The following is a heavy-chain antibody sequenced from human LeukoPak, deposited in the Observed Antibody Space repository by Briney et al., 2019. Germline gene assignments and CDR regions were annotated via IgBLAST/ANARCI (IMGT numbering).Heavy chain of an antibody. Sequence: SETLSLTCTVSGGSISSSLYYWGWIRQPPGKGLEWIGSIYYSGITYYNPSLKSRITISVDTSNNQFFLKLSSVAAADTAVYYCARPKFNYGTRYFDYWGQGTLVTVSS. CDR3: ARPKFNYGTRYFDY. CDR1: GGSISSSLYY. V-gene: IGHV4-39*01. J-gene: IGHJ4*02. D-gene: IGHD1-14*01. CDR2: IYYSGIT.